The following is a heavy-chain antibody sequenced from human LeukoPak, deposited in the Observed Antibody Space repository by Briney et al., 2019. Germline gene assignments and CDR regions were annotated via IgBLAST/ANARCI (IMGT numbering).Heavy chain of an antibody. D-gene: IGHD6-6*01. J-gene: IGHJ6*03. CDR3: ARMKYSSSSYYYMDV. CDR1: GYTFTSYY. CDR2: ISTSGGST. V-gene: IGHV1-46*01. Sequence: ASVMVSCKASGYTFTSYYMHWVRQAPGQGLEWMGIISTSGGSTSYAQKFQGRVTMTRDMSTSTVYMELSSLRSEDAAVYYCARMKYSSSSYYYMDVWGKGTTVTVSS.